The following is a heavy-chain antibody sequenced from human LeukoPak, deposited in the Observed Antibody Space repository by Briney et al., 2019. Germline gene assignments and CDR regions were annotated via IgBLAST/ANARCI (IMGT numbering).Heavy chain of an antibody. CDR1: RFTFSSYS. Sequence: GGSLRLSCAASRFTFSSYSMIWVRQAPGKGLEWVSSISSSSSSIYYADSVKGRFTISRDNAKNSLYLQMNSLRAEDTAVYYCARASKYYYDSSGYPLDYWGQGTLVTVSS. D-gene: IGHD3-22*01. CDR3: ARASKYYYDSSGYPLDY. J-gene: IGHJ4*02. V-gene: IGHV3-21*01. CDR2: ISSSSSSI.